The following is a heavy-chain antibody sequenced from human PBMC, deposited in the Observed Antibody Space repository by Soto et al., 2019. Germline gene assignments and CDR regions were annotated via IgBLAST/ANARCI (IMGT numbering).Heavy chain of an antibody. Sequence: QVQLQESGPGLVKPSQTLSLTCTVSGGSISSGGYYWSWIRQHPGKGLEWIGYIYYSGSTYYNPSLKSRVTISVETAKKQFSLKLSSVTAADTAVYYWARDRDQHYGMDVWGQGTTVTVSS. J-gene: IGHJ6*02. V-gene: IGHV4-31*03. CDR2: IYYSGST. CDR1: GGSISSGGYY. CDR3: ARDRDQHYGMDV.